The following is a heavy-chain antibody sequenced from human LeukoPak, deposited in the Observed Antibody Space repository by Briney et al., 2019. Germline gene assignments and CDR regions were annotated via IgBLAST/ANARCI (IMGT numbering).Heavy chain of an antibody. Sequence: GASVKVSCKASGYTSTSYYMHWVRQAPGQGLEWMGIINPSGGSTSYAQKFQGRVTMTRDTSTSTVYMELSSLRSEDTAVYYCARTRGYYYDSSGYYYPNDTRYYYYYYMDVWGKGTTVTVS. CDR3: ARTRGYYYDSSGYYYPNDTRYYYYYYMDV. CDR2: INPSGGST. V-gene: IGHV1-46*01. D-gene: IGHD3-22*01. J-gene: IGHJ6*03. CDR1: GYTSTSYY.